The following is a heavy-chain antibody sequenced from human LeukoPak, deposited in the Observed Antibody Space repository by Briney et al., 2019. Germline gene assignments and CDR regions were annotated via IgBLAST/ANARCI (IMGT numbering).Heavy chain of an antibody. CDR1: GYTFTSYY. CDR2: INPSGGST. J-gene: IGHJ4*02. CDR3: ASEHSSGWYVSFDY. V-gene: IGHV1-46*01. D-gene: IGHD6-19*01. Sequence: ASVKVSCTASGYTFTSYYMDWVRQAPGQGLEWMGIINPSGGSTSYAQKFQGRVTMTRDTSTSTVYMELSSLRSEDTAVYYCASEHSSGWYVSFDYWGQGTLVTVSS.